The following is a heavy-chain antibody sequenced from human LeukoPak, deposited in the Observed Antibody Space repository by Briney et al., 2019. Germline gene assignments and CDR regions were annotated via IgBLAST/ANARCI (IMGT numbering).Heavy chain of an antibody. V-gene: IGHV4-59*11. CDR1: GGSISGHY. D-gene: IGHD3-16*01. J-gene: IGHJ6*02. CDR3: ARFGVDYDMDV. Sequence: SETLSLTCTVSGGSISGHYWTWLRQPPGKGLEWIGQIHYSGRPDYNPSLRSRVTISVDTSKNQLSLKVTSVTGADTAVYYCARFGVDYDMDVWGQGTTVTVFS. CDR2: IHYSGRP.